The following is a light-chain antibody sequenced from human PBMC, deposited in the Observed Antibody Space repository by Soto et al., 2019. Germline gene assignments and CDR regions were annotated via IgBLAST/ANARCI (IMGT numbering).Light chain of an antibody. J-gene: IGKJ3*01. CDR2: SAS. V-gene: IGKV1-12*01. CDR3: QQANSFPLT. CDR1: QGISSW. Sequence: DIQMTQSPSSVSASVGDRVTISCRASQGISSWLAWYQQKPGKAPSLLIYSASTLHSGVPSRFSGSGSVTDFTLTISSLQPDDFAPYYCQQANSFPLTFGPGTKVDIK.